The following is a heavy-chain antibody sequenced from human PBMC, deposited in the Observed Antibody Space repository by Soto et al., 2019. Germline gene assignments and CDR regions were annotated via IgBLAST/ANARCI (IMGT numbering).Heavy chain of an antibody. CDR1: GGTFSTFG. V-gene: IGHV1-69*13. CDR3: ARTAPMDAGDKYYYDF. CDR2: IIPFFGTA. J-gene: IGHJ4*02. D-gene: IGHD3-16*01. Sequence: GASVKVSCKTSGGTFSTFGTSWVRQAPGQGLEWMGGIIPFFGTAEYSQKFEDRITITADESTNTVYMDLRSLTSEDTAIYYCARTAPMDAGDKYYYDFWGQGALVTVSS.